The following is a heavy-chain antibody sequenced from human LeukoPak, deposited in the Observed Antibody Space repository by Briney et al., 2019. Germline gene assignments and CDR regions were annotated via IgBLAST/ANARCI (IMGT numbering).Heavy chain of an antibody. V-gene: IGHV3-66*01. J-gene: IGHJ4*02. Sequence: GGSLRLSCAASGFTVSSNYMSWVRQAPGKGLEWVSVIYSGGSTYYADSVKGRFTISRDNSKNTLYLQMNSLRAEDTAVYYCAREDSSGYFDYWGQGTLVTVSS. CDR2: IYSGGST. D-gene: IGHD3-22*01. CDR3: AREDSSGYFDY. CDR1: GFTVSSNY.